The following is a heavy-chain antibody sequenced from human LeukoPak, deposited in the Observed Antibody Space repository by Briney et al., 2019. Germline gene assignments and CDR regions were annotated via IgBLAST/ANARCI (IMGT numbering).Heavy chain of an antibody. CDR3: ARDSGAVAALPDY. Sequence: GGSLRLSCAASGFTFSSYSMNWVRQAPGKGLEWASSISSSSSYIYYADSVKGRFTISRDNAKNSLYLQMNSLRAEDTAVYYCARDSGAVAALPDYWGQGTLVTVSS. J-gene: IGHJ4*02. V-gene: IGHV3-21*01. D-gene: IGHD6-19*01. CDR2: ISSSSSYI. CDR1: GFTFSSYS.